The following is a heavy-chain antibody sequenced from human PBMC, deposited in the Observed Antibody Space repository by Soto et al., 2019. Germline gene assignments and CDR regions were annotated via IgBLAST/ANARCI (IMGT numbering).Heavy chain of an antibody. CDR2: INHSGST. Sequence: SETLSLTCAVYCGSFSGYYWSWIRQPPGKGLEWIGEINHSGSTNYNPSLKSRVTISVDTSKNQFSLKLSSVTAADTAVYYCARSGRIFGVVIIYYYGMDVWGQGTTVTVSS. J-gene: IGHJ6*02. CDR1: CGSFSGYY. D-gene: IGHD3-3*01. CDR3: ARSGRIFGVVIIYYYGMDV. V-gene: IGHV4-34*01.